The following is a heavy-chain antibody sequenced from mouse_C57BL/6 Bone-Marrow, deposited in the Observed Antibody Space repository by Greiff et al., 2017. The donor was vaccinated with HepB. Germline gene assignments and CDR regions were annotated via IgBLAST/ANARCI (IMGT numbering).Heavy chain of an antibody. J-gene: IGHJ3*01. CDR1: GFTFSDYY. CDR3: ARRYYDYDVGDWFAY. V-gene: IGHV5-12*01. CDR2: ISNGGGST. Sequence: EVKLMESGGGLVQPGGSLKLSCAASGFTFSDYYMYWVRQTPEKRLEWVAYISNGGGSTYYPDTVKGRFTFSRDNAKNPLYLQTSRLKSEDTAMYYCARRYYDYDVGDWFAYWGQGTLVTVSA. D-gene: IGHD2-4*01.